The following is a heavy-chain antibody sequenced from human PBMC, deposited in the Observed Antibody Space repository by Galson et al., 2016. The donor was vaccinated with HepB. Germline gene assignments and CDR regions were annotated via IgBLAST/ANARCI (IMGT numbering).Heavy chain of an antibody. CDR1: GFPFSSYW. Sequence: SLRLSCAASGFPFSSYWMNWVRQAPGKGLEWVASIKQDGSEKFYVDSVKGRFTISRDNGMSSLYLHLTSLRPEDTAIYYCARDRGILGVRFYYGLDVWGQGTTVTV. CDR3: ARDRGILGVRFYYGLDV. CDR2: IKQDGSEK. J-gene: IGHJ6*02. V-gene: IGHV3-7*04. D-gene: IGHD3-3*01.